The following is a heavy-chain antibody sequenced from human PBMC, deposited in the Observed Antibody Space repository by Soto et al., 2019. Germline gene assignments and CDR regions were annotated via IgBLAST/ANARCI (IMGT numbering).Heavy chain of an antibody. V-gene: IGHV4-31*03. J-gene: IGHJ4*02. CDR2: IYYSGST. D-gene: IGHD4-4*01. CDR1: GGSISSGGYY. Sequence: QVQLQESGPGLVKPSQTLSLTCTVSGGSISSGGYYWSWIRQHPGKGLEWIGYIYYSGSTYYNPSLKSRVTISIDTSKNPFSLNLSSVTAADTAVYYCARDNYGDYSNDYWGQGTLVTVSS. CDR3: ARDNYGDYSNDY.